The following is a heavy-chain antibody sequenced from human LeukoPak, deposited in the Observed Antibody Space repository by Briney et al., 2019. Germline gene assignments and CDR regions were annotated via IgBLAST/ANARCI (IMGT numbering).Heavy chain of an antibody. J-gene: IGHJ5*02. V-gene: IGHV4-34*01. CDR2: INHSGGT. Sequence: SETLSLTCAVYGGSFSGYYWSWIRQPPGKGLEWIGEINHSGGTNYNPSLKSRVTISVDTSKNQFSLKLSSVTAADTAVYYCARHRAHDYSNCWFDPWGQGTLVTVSS. D-gene: IGHD4-11*01. CDR1: GGSFSGYY. CDR3: ARHRAHDYSNCWFDP.